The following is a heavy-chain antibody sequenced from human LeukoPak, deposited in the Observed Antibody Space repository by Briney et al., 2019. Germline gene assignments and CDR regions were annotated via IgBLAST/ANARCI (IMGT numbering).Heavy chain of an antibody. J-gene: IGHJ4*02. CDR3: ARSTLGYCSSTSCSLDY. D-gene: IGHD2-2*01. CDR2: ISSSSSTI. CDR1: GFTFSSYS. Sequence: PGGSLRLSCAASGFTFSSYSMNWVRQAPGKGLEWVSYISSSSSTIYYADSVKGRSTISRDNAKNSLYLQMNSLRAEDTAVYYCARSTLGYCSSTSCSLDYWGQGTLVTVSS. V-gene: IGHV3-48*01.